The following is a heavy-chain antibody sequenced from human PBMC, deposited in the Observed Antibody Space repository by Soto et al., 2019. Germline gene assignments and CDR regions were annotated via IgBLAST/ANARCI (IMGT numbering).Heavy chain of an antibody. V-gene: IGHV1-18*04. CDR3: ARVGGYYYYYYGMDV. CDR1: GYTFTSYG. Sequence: ASENVSCKASGYTFTSYGISLVRQAPGQGPEWMGXIXAXXXNXNXAXKXXXXVTMTTDTSTSTACMELRRLRSDDTAVYYCARVGGYYYYYYGMDVWGQGTTVTVSS. J-gene: IGHJ6*02. D-gene: IGHD3-16*01. CDR2: IXAXXXNX.